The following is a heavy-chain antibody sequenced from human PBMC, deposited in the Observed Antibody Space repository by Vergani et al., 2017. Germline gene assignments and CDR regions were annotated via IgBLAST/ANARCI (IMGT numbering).Heavy chain of an antibody. V-gene: IGHV3-21*01. Sequence: EVQLVESGGGLVKPGGSLRLSCAASGFTFSSYSMNWVRQAPGKGLEWVASISSSSSYIYYADSVKGRFTISRDNAKNSMYLQMNSLSAEDTAVYYCAGFSSICDFYCMDVWGQGTTVTVSS. J-gene: IGHJ6*02. D-gene: IGHD6-13*01. CDR3: AGFSSICDFYCMDV. CDR2: ISSSSSYI. CDR1: GFTFSSYS.